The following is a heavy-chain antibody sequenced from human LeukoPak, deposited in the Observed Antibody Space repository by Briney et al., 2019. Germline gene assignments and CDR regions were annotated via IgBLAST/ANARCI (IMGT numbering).Heavy chain of an antibody. J-gene: IGHJ4*02. CDR1: GFTFSSYG. Sequence: GGSLRLSCAASGFTFSSYGMHWVRQAPGKGLVWVAAIWYDGSNEYYADSVKGRFTISRDNSKNTLYLQMNSLRAEDTAVYYCARGNIAVAGTQTNFDYWGQGTLVTVSS. D-gene: IGHD6-19*01. V-gene: IGHV3-33*01. CDR2: IWYDGSNE. CDR3: ARGNIAVAGTQTNFDY.